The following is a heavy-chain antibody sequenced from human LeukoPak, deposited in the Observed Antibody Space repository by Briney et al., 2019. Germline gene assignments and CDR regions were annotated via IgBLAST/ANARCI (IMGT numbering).Heavy chain of an antibody. CDR1: GFTLSSSA. CDR2: ISGSGGST. D-gene: IGHD6-6*01. CDR3: AKRGPYSGSPDGFDP. J-gene: IGHJ5*02. Sequence: GGSLRLSCAASGFTLSSSAMSGVPHAPGRGVECVSGISGSGGSTYYADSVKGRFTISRDNSKNTLHLQMNSLRAEDTAVYYCAKRGPYSGSPDGFDPWGQGTLVTVSS. V-gene: IGHV3-23*01.